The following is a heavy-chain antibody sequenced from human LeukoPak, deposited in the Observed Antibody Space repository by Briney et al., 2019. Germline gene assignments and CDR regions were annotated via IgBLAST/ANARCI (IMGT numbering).Heavy chain of an antibody. CDR2: IYYSGST. J-gene: IGHJ5*02. V-gene: IGHV4-59*02. CDR3: ARLPT. Sequence: GSLRLSCAASGFTVSSNYMSWVRQAPGKGLEWIGNIYYSGSTYYNPSLKSRVTISVDTSKNQFSLKLSSVTAADTAVYYCARLPTWGQGTLVTVSS. CDR1: GFTVSSNY.